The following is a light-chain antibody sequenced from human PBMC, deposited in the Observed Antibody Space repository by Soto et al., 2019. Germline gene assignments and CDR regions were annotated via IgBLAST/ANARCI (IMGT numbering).Light chain of an antibody. CDR3: SSYAGSSAVE. V-gene: IGLV2-11*01. Sequence: QSALTQPRSVSGSPGQSVTISCTGTSSDVGGYNYVSWYQQHPGKAPKLMISDVSKRPSGVPDRFSGSKSGNTASLTMSRIQGEDEAEYYCSSYAGSSAVEFGGGTKVTVL. J-gene: IGLJ2*01. CDR1: SSDVGGYNY. CDR2: DVS.